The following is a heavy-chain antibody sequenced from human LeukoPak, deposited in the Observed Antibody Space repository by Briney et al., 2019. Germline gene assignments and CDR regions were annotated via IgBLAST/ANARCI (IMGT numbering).Heavy chain of an antibody. CDR1: GGTFISYA. Sequence: GASVKVSCKASGGTFISYAISWVRQAPGQGLEWMGGIIPIFGTANYAQKFQGRVTITADESTSTAYMELSSLRSEDTAVYYCARERVGASSAFDIWGQGTKVTVSS. V-gene: IGHV1-69*13. J-gene: IGHJ3*02. CDR2: IIPIFGTA. CDR3: ARERVGASSAFDI. D-gene: IGHD1-26*01.